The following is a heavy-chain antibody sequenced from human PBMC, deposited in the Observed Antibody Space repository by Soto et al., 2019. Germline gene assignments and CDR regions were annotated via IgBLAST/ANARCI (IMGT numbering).Heavy chain of an antibody. CDR1: GFTVSSNY. CDR3: ARDIVVGGPTINYYYGMDV. J-gene: IGHJ6*02. Sequence: GGSLRLSCAASGFTVSSNYMSWVRQAPGKGLEWISIIYSAGNTYYADSVKGRFTISRDNSKNTLYLQMNSLGAEDTAVYYCARDIVVGGPTINYYYGMDVWGQGTTVTVSS. D-gene: IGHD2-15*01. CDR2: IYSAGNT. V-gene: IGHV3-66*01.